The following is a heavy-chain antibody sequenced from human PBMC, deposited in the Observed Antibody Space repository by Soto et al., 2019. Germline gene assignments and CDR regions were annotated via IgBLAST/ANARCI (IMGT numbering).Heavy chain of an antibody. CDR3: ARGVGFGYYYYHMDL. CDR2: IYYSGSA. CDR1: GDSVTSVSDC. D-gene: IGHD3-10*01. V-gene: IGHV4-61*01. Sequence: PSETLSLTCTVSGDSVTSVSDCFGGIRQPPGNGLEWIGYIYYSGSADYNPSLGSRVTISIDTSKNQFSLKLTSVTAADTAVYYCARGVGFGYYYYHMDLWGQGTTVTVSS. J-gene: IGHJ6*02.